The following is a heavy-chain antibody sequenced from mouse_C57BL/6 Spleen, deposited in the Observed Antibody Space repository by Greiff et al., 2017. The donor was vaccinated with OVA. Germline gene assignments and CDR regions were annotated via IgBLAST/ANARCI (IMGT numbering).Heavy chain of an antibody. D-gene: IGHD1-1*01. V-gene: IGHV1-69*01. J-gene: IGHJ4*01. CDR1: GYTFTSYW. CDR2: IDPSASYT. Sequence: QVQLQQPGAELVMPGASVKLSCKASGYTFTSYWMHWVKQRPGQGLEWIGEIDPSASYTNYNQQFKGKSTLTGDKSASTAYMQLSSLTSEDSAVYYWARSGTTVVNAMDYWGQGTSVTGAS. CDR3: ARSGTTVVNAMDY.